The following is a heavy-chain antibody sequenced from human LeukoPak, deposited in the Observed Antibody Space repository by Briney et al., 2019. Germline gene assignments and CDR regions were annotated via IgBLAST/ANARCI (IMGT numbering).Heavy chain of an antibody. CDR3: ARYCSSTSCYLDAFDI. D-gene: IGHD2-2*01. CDR1: GGSISSGGYY. CDR2: IYYSGST. V-gene: IGHV4-30-4*01. J-gene: IGHJ3*02. Sequence: SETLSLTCTVSGGSISSGGYYWSWIRQPPGKGLEWIGYIYYSGSTYYNPSLKSRVTISVETSKNQFSLKLSSVTAADTAVYYCARYCSSTSCYLDAFDIWGQGTMVTVSS.